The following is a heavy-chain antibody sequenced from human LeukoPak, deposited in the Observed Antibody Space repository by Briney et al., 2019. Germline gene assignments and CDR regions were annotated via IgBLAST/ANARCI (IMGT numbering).Heavy chain of an antibody. CDR3: ARDSTYYYDSGSSGPHYFDN. D-gene: IGHD3-10*01. Sequence: GGSLRLSCAASGFTFSNYAMHWVRQAPGKGLEWVSLISSGGTYEYYADSVKGRFTISRDNSKNTLYLQLNSLRAEDTAVYYWARDSTYYYDSGSSGPHYFDNWGQGTLVTVSS. CDR2: ISSGGTYE. V-gene: IGHV3-30*01. J-gene: IGHJ4*02. CDR1: GFTFSNYA.